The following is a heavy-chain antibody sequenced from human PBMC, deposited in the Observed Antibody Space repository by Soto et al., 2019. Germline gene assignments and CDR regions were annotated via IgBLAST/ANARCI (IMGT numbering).Heavy chain of an antibody. CDR3: AKFGMATTKRSPPYYIDY. V-gene: IGHV3-7*03. CDR1: GFTFSSYW. D-gene: IGHD1-1*01. Sequence: LRLSCAASGFTFSSYWMSWVRQAPGKGLEWVANIKQDGSEKYYVDSVKGRFTFSRDNSKNTLYLQMNSLRAEDTAVYYCAKFGMATTKRSPPYYIDYWGQGALVTVSS. J-gene: IGHJ4*02. CDR2: IKQDGSEK.